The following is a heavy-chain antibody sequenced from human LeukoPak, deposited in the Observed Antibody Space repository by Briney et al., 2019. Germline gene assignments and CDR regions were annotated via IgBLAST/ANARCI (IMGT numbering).Heavy chain of an antibody. D-gene: IGHD6-19*01. CDR1: GDSINSSSYY. CDR2: INHSGST. CDR3: ARSRYSSGWYRGDYFDY. Sequence: SETLSLTCTVSGDSINSSSYYWGWIRQPPGKGLEWIGEINHSGSTNYNPSLKSRVTISVDTSKNQFSLKLSSVTAADTAVYYCARSRYSSGWYRGDYFDYWGQGTLVTVSS. V-gene: IGHV4-39*07. J-gene: IGHJ4*02.